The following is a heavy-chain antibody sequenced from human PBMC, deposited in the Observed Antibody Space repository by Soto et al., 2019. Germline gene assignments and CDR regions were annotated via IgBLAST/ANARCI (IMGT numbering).Heavy chain of an antibody. J-gene: IGHJ4*02. Sequence: ASVKVSCKASGYTFTSYAMHWVRQAPGQRLEWMGWINAGNGNTKYSQKLQCRVTITRDTSASTAYMELSSLRSEETAVYYCARVMGLYYFDYWGQGTLVTVSS. V-gene: IGHV1-3*01. CDR1: GYTFTSYA. D-gene: IGHD2-8*01. CDR2: INAGNGNT. CDR3: ARVMGLYYFDY.